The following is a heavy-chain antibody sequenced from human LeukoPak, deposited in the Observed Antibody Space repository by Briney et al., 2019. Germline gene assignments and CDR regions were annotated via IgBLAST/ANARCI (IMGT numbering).Heavy chain of an antibody. D-gene: IGHD3-10*01. CDR3: VVGLDSGSYQRY. CDR1: GYTFTSYG. J-gene: IGHJ4*02. CDR2: ISAYNGNT. V-gene: IGHV1-18*01. Sequence: ASVKVSCKASGYTFTSYGISWVRQAPGQGLEWMGWISAYNGNTNYAQKLQGRVTMTTDTSTSTAHMELRSLRSDDTAVYYCVVGLDSGSYQRYWGQGTLVTVSS.